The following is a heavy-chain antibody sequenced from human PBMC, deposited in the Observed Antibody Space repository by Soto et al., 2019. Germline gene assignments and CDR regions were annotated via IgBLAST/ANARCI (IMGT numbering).Heavy chain of an antibody. CDR3: AREVRGGFTGIFDQ. D-gene: IGHD2-15*01. V-gene: IGHV4-4*07. CDR1: GDSIRSYY. Sequence: SETLSLTCSVSGDSIRSYYWSWIRQPAGKGLEWIGRIYTDGTTKYNPSLKSRVTLSLDKSKNQFSLRLSSVTAADTAVYYFAREVRGGFTGIFDQWGRGSRVTVSS. CDR2: IYTDGTT. J-gene: IGHJ4*02.